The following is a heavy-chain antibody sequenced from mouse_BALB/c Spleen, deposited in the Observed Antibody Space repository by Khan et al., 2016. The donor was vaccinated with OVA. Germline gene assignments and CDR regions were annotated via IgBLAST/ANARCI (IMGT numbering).Heavy chain of an antibody. D-gene: IGHD1-1*01. J-gene: IGHJ3*01. CDR2: INPYNDGT. CDR1: GYTFTSYV. CDR3: ARRDYYGSSSFAY. Sequence: EVQLQESGPELVKPGASVKMSCKASGYTFTSYVMHWAKQKPGQGLEWIGYINPYNDGTKYNEKFKGKATLTSDKSSSTAYMELSSLTSEDSAVYYCARRDYYGSSSFAYWGQGTLVTVSA. V-gene: IGHV1S136*01.